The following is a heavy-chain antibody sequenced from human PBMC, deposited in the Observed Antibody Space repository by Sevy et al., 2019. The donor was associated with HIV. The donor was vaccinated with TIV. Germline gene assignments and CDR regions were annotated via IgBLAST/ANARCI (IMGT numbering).Heavy chain of an antibody. Sequence: GGSLRLSCAASGFTFAKYSMSWVRQAPGKGLEWVSTFSFGCGRINYADSVKGRFTISRDDSKNTLFLRMNSLRAEDTATYFCAREGCTQPHDYGGQGTLVTVSS. V-gene: IGHV3-23*01. D-gene: IGHD2-8*01. CDR2: FSFGCGRI. CDR1: GFTFAKYS. CDR3: AREGCTQPHDY. J-gene: IGHJ4*02.